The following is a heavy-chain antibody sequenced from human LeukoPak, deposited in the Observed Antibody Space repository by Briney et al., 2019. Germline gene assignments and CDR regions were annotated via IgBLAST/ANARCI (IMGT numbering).Heavy chain of an antibody. CDR1: GYTFTGYY. J-gene: IGHJ4*02. CDR3: ARLGWYYDSSGYSSPNDY. Sequence: ASVKVSCKASGYTFTGYYMLWVRQAPGQGLEWMGWINPNSGGTNYAQKFQGRVTMTRDTSISTAYMELSRLRSDDTAVYYCARLGWYYDSSGYSSPNDYWGQGTLVTVSS. D-gene: IGHD3-22*01. CDR2: INPNSGGT. V-gene: IGHV1-2*02.